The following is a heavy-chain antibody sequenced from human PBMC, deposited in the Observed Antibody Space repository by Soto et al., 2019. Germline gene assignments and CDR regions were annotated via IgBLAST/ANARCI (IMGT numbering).Heavy chain of an antibody. V-gene: IGHV3-30-3*01. Sequence: QVQLVESGGGVVQPGRSLRLSCAASGFTFSDYALHWVRQAPGKGLEWVAVISYDGSNKYYADSVKGRFTVSRDNSKNPLYLQMNSLRAEDTAVYYCARERSHASSPYVEYWGQGTLVTVSS. CDR3: ARERSHASSPYVEY. J-gene: IGHJ4*02. CDR2: ISYDGSNK. D-gene: IGHD6-6*01. CDR1: GFTFSDYA.